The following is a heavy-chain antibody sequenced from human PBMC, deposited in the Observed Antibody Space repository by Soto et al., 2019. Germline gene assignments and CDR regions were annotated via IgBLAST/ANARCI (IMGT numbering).Heavy chain of an antibody. J-gene: IGHJ4*02. CDR1: GGSFNGYD. Sequence: SDTLSLTCAVYGGSFNGYDWTWIRQPPGTGLEWIGEINHSGSTNYNPSLKSRVTISVDTSKNQFSLKLTSVTAADTAVYYCARDKITGLFDYWGQGTLVT. D-gene: IGHD2-8*02. CDR3: ARDKITGLFDY. V-gene: IGHV4-34*01. CDR2: INHSGST.